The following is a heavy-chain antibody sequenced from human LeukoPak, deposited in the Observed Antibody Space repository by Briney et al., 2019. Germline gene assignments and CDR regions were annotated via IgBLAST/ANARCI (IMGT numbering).Heavy chain of an antibody. CDR1: GYTFTSYG. V-gene: IGHV1-18*01. J-gene: IGHJ5*02. CDR3: ARGGLGVVVVAARAFDP. Sequence: GASVKVSCKASGYTFTSYGISWVRQAPGQGLEWMGWISAYNGNTNYAQKLQGGVTMTTDTSTSTAYMELRSLRSDDTAVYYCARGGLGVVVVAARAFDPWGQGTLVTVSS. CDR2: ISAYNGNT. D-gene: IGHD2-15*01.